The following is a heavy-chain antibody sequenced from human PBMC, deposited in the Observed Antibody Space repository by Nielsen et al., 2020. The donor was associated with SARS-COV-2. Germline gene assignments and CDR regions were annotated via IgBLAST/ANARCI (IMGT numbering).Heavy chain of an antibody. CDR1: GFAFSSYA. CDR2: IGTGGDT. Sequence: GESLKISCAASGFAFSSYALHWVRRAPGKGLEWVSAIGTGGDTYYADSVMGRFTISRDNAKKSLYLHMNSLIAEDTALYYCAKDVRPVGATFYYFDSWGQGTLVTVSS. J-gene: IGHJ4*02. V-gene: IGHV3-47*01. CDR3: AKDVRPVGATFYYFDS. D-gene: IGHD1-26*01.